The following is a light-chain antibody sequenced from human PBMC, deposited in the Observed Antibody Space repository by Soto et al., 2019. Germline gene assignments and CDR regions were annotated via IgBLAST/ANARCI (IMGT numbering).Light chain of an antibody. CDR1: SSDVGGYNY. Sequence: QSALTQPASVSGSPXXXXTISCTGSSSDVGGYNYVSWYQQHPGKAPKLMIYDVSSRPSGVSNRFSGSKSGNTASLTISGLQAEDEADYYCSSYRSSTPLVFGGGTKLTVL. J-gene: IGLJ2*01. CDR3: SSYRSSTPLV. V-gene: IGLV2-14*01. CDR2: DVS.